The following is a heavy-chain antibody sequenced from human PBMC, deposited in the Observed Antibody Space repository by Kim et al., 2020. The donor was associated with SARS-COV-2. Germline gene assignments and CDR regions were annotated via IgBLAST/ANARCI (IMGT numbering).Heavy chain of an antibody. CDR3: ARHGDIVVVPAAIYYFDY. J-gene: IGHJ4*02. D-gene: IGHD2-2*01. V-gene: IGHV4-39*01. Sequence: KRRVTISVDTSKNQFSLKLSSVTAADTAVYYCARHGDIVVVPAAIYYFDYWGQGTLVTVSS.